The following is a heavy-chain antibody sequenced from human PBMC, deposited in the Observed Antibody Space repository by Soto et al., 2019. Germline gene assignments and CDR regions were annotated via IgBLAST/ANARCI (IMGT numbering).Heavy chain of an antibody. V-gene: IGHV3-23*01. CDR3: TRDSSSFGVVGSNYYYYYGMDV. CDR2: ISGSGGST. Sequence: GGSLRLSCAASGFTFSSYAMSWVRQAPGKGLEWVSAISGSGGSTYYADSVKGRFTVSRDNSKNSLYLQMNSLKTEDTAVYYCTRDSSSFGVVGSNYYYYYGMDVWGQGTTVTVSS. J-gene: IGHJ6*02. D-gene: IGHD3-3*01. CDR1: GFTFSSYA.